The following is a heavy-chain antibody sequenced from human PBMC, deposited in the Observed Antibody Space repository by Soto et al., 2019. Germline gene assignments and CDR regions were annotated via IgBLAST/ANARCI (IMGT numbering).Heavy chain of an antibody. CDR1: GYSVTSSDYY. J-gene: IGHJ6*02. V-gene: IGHV4-39*01. CDR2: MFYSGLT. D-gene: IGHD2-15*01. CDR3: APLSVSLSGPYGIHL. Sequence: SETLSLTCSVSGYSVTSSDYYWAWIRQPPGKGLEWIGSMFYSGLTYYNPSFKSRVTLSVDTSKNQFSVRLNSVTAADTAVYYCAPLSVSLSGPYGIHLWGQGTTVTVSS.